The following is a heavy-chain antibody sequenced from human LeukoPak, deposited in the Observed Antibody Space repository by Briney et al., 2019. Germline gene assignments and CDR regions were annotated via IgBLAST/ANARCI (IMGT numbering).Heavy chain of an antibody. Sequence: GGPLRLSCAASGFTFSSYAMSWVRQAPGKGLEWVSAISGSGGSTYYADSVKGRFTISRDNSKNTLYLQMNSLRAEDTAVYYCAKDLEYDFWSGYSGGVWFDPWGQGTLVTVSS. CDR1: GFTFSSYA. CDR2: ISGSGGST. V-gene: IGHV3-23*01. CDR3: AKDLEYDFWSGYSGGVWFDP. D-gene: IGHD3-3*01. J-gene: IGHJ5*02.